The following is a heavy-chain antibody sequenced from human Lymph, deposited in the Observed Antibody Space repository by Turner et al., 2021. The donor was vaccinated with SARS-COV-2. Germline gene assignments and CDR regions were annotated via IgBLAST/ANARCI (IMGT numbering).Heavy chain of an antibody. CDR3: AKDMAGTYYSSFDY. CDR2: INWSGGSI. D-gene: IGHD1-26*01. Sequence: EVLLVASGGGLVHPGRSLRLSSAASGFTFDDYAMHWVQQAPGKGLEWVSGINWSGGSIAYANSVKRRVTISRDNPKNTLYLQMNSLRAEDTAFYYCAKDMAGTYYSSFDYWGQGTLVTFSS. J-gene: IGHJ4*02. CDR1: GFTFDDYA. V-gene: IGHV3-9*01.